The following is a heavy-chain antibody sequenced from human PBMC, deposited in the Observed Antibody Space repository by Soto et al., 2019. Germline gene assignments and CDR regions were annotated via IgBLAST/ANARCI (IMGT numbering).Heavy chain of an antibody. CDR1: GYTFTSYG. CDR3: ASTNAHYDFWSGYRPLDP. V-gene: IGHV1-18*01. D-gene: IGHD3-3*01. J-gene: IGHJ5*02. CDR2: ISAYNGNT. Sequence: ASVKVSCKAPGYTFTSYGISWVRQAPGQGLEWMGWISAYNGNTNYAQKLQGRVTMTTDTSTSTAYMELRSLRSDDTAVYYCASTNAHYDFWSGYRPLDPWGQGTLVTVSS.